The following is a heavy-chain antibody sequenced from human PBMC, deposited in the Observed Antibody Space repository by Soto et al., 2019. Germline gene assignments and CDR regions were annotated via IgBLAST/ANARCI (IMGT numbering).Heavy chain of an antibody. J-gene: IGHJ4*02. CDR3: AKDIFPSFGSAVGYYFDY. CDR2: ISLNSGSI. V-gene: IGHV3-9*01. Sequence: EVQLVESGGGLVQPGRSLRLSCAASGFTFDDYAMHWVRQAPGKGLEWVSGISLNSGSIGYADSVKGRFTICRDNAKNSLYLQMNSLRAEDTALYYCAKDIFPSFGSAVGYYFDYWGQGTLVTVSS. D-gene: IGHD3-16*01. CDR1: GFTFDDYA.